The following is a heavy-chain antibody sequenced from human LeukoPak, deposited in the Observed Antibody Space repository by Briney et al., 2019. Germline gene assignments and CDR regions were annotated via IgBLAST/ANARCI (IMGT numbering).Heavy chain of an antibody. D-gene: IGHD6-19*01. CDR2: ISGSGGST. Sequence: YPGGSLRLSCAASGFTFSSYAMSWVRQAPWKGLEWVSAISGSGGSTYYADSVKGRFTISRDNAKNSLYLQMNSLRAEDTALYYCAKGDGVGSGWYSDAFDIWGQGTMVTVSS. CDR1: GFTFSSYA. V-gene: IGHV3-23*01. CDR3: AKGDGVGSGWYSDAFDI. J-gene: IGHJ3*02.